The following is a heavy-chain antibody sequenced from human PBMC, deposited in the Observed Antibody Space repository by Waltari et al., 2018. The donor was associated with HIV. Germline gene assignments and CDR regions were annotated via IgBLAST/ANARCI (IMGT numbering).Heavy chain of an antibody. J-gene: IGHJ4*02. CDR3: ARRGSGGSPITV. CDR2: IKYGGTI. D-gene: IGHD2-15*01. Sequence: QVQLQQWGAGLLKPSETLSLTCSLSGGSFANYYCSWIRQSPGQGLEWIGEIKYGGTITFNPSLKRRVVLSIDASKFQFSLNLTSVTAADTALYFCARRGSGGSPITVWGRGSPVIVSS. CDR1: GGSFANYY. V-gene: IGHV4-34*02.